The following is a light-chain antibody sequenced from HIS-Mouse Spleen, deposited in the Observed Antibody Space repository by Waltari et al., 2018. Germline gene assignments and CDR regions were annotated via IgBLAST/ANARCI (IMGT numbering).Light chain of an antibody. Sequence: DIQMTPSPSTLSASVGDRVTLTCRASQRISSWLAWYQQKPGKAPKLLIYKESSLKSGVPSRFSGSGSGTEFTLTISSLQPDDFATYYCQQYKSDSWTFGQGTKVEIK. V-gene: IGKV1-5*03. CDR3: QQYKSDSWT. CDR2: KES. J-gene: IGKJ1*01. CDR1: QRISSW.